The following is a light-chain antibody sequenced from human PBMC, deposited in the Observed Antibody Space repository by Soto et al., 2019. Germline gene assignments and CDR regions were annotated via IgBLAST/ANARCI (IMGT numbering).Light chain of an antibody. CDR2: KAS. CDR1: QTISSW. J-gene: IGKJ1*01. Sequence: DIQMTQSPSALSAYVGDSVTITCRASQTISSWLAWYQQKPGKAPKLLIYKASTLKSGVPSRFSGSGSGTDFTLTISSLQPEDFATYYCQQSYSTLWTFGQGTKVDI. V-gene: IGKV1-5*03. CDR3: QQSYSTLWT.